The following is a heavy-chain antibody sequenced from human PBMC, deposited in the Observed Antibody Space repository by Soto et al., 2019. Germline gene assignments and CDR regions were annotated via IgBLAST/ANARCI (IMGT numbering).Heavy chain of an antibody. V-gene: IGHV4-59*08. CDR2: IYYGGST. CDR1: GDSISTDY. J-gene: IGHJ4*02. D-gene: IGHD7-27*01. Sequence: PWETLSLTCTVSGDSISTDYWSWIRQSPGKGLGWIGFIYYGGSTNYNPSLKSRVTISVDTPKNQFSLKLSSVTAADTAVYYCAKNWNWGSLVHWGQGTLVTVSS. CDR3: AKNWNWGSLVH.